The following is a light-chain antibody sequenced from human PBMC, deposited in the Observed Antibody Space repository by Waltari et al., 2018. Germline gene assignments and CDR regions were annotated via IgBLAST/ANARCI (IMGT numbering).Light chain of an antibody. CDR2: DIN. CDR3: CSYVGPNTFGV. V-gene: IGLV2-11*01. J-gene: IGLJ3*02. Sequence: QSALTQPRSVSGSPGQSVTIFCTGTSSDVGGYNYVSWYQQDPGQAPKRMTCDINKRPPGVPGRFSGSQSGNTASLTISGVQAEDEADYYCCSYVGPNTFGVFGGGTKLTVL. CDR1: SSDVGGYNY.